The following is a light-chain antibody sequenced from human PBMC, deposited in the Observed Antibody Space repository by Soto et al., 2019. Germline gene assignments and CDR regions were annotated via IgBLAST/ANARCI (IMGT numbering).Light chain of an antibody. Sequence: DIHLTQTTSTLSASLGDEVTITSRASQTISRWLAWYQQKPGRAPKLLIYDASTLESGVPSRFSGSGSETEFTLTISRLQPDDFATYFCHSRAFGQGTLLEIK. CDR1: QTISRW. V-gene: IGKV1-5*01. J-gene: IGKJ5*01. CDR2: DAS. CDR3: HSRA.